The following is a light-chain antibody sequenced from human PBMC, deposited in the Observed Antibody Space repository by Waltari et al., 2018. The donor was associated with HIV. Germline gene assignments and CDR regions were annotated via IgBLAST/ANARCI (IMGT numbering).Light chain of an antibody. CDR3: QQYNSFPYP. J-gene: IGKJ2*01. CDR2: KAS. Sequence: DIQMTQSPSTLSASVGDRVTITCRASQSISSWLAWYQQKPGKAPKLLIYKASSLESGVPSRFSGSGSGTEFTLTISSLQPDDFATYYCQQYNSFPYPFGQGTKLEIK. V-gene: IGKV1-5*03. CDR1: QSISSW.